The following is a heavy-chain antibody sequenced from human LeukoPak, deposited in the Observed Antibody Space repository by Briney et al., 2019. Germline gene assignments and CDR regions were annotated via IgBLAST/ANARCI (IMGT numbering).Heavy chain of an antibody. V-gene: IGHV3-30*02. CDR1: GFTFSSYG. Sequence: GGSLRLSCAASGFTFSSYGMHWVRQAPGKGLEWVAFIRYDGSNKYYADSVKGRFTISRDNSKNTLYLQMNSLRAEDTAVYYCAKVAGGGSCYSRGFCEDYWGQGTLVTVSS. J-gene: IGHJ4*02. CDR3: AKVAGGGSCYSRGFCEDY. CDR2: IRYDGSNK. D-gene: IGHD2-15*01.